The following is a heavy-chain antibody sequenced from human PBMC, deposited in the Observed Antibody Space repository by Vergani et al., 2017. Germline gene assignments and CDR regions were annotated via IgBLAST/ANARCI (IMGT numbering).Heavy chain of an antibody. CDR3: ARERACSGGICYSVYFDP. J-gene: IGHJ5*02. V-gene: IGHV1-2*02. Sequence: QVQLVQSGAEVKKPGASVKVSCKASGYTFTGYYMHWVRQAPGQGLEWMGWIKPNSGGTNYAQKFQGRGTMTRDTSISTAYMELIRLGSDDTAVYYCARERACSGGICYSVYFDPWGQGTLVTVSS. CDR1: GYTFTGYY. CDR2: IKPNSGGT. D-gene: IGHD2-15*01.